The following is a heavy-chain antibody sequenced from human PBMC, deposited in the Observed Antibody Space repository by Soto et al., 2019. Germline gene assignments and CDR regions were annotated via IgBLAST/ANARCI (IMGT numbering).Heavy chain of an antibody. CDR1: GVSINSYY. CDR3: ASTYSSGWIPFAFDV. V-gene: IGHV4-59*01. J-gene: IGHJ3*01. Sequence: SETLSLTCTVSGVSINSYYWNWIRQPPGKGLEWIGYIFHTGSANYNPSLRSRVTISIDTSKNQFSLKMSSVTAADTAVYYCASTYSSGWIPFAFDVWGQGTTVTVSS. CDR2: IFHTGSA. D-gene: IGHD6-25*01.